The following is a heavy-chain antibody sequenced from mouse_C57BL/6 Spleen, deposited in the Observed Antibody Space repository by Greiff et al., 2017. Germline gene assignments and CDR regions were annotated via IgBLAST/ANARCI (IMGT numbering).Heavy chain of an antibody. J-gene: IGHJ2*01. CDR1: GFSLSTFGMG. Sequence: QVTLKVSGPGILQPSQTLSLTCSFSGFSLSTFGMGVGWIRQPSGKGLEWLAHIWWDDDKNYNPALKSRRTISKDPYKNQVFLKIANVDTEETATYCCARRPVGFDYWGKGTTLTVSS. CDR2: IWWDDDK. V-gene: IGHV8-8*01. CDR3: ARRPVGFDY.